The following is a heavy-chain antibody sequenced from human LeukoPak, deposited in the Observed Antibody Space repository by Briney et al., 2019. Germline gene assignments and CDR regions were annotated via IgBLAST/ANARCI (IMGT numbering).Heavy chain of an antibody. V-gene: IGHV1-18*01. Sequence: ASVKVSRKGAVYTFTNNSICMGWHAPGQGLEWMAWISAHSHTPYFIQNFQGRVTLTTDTSTSTVYMEMRGLTADDTPAYYCASGGNAWFQDYWGQRTQVTVSS. J-gene: IGHJ4*02. CDR1: VYTFTNNS. D-gene: IGHD6-19*01. CDR3: ASGGNAWFQDY. CDR2: ISAHSHTP.